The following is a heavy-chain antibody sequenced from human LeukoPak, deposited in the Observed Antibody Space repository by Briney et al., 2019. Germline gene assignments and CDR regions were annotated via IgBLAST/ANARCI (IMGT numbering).Heavy chain of an antibody. V-gene: IGHV4-39*07. CDR3: ARPVPRDY. CDR1: GGSISSSSSY. J-gene: IGHJ4*02. CDR2: IYYSGST. D-gene: IGHD1-1*01. Sequence: PSETLSLTCTVSGGSISSSSSYWGWIRQPPGKGLEWIGSIYYSGSTSYNPSLKSRVTISLDTSKNKFSLKLSSVTAADTAVYYCARPVPRDYWGQGTLVTVSS.